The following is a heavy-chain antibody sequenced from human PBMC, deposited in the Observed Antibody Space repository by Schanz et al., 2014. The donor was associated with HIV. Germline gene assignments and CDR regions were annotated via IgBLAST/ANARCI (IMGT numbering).Heavy chain of an antibody. CDR2: INQDGSEK. CDR3: ARDWSYDPYYYYGMDV. V-gene: IGHV3-7*01. J-gene: IGHJ6*02. D-gene: IGHD5-12*01. CDR1: GFNFNSYG. Sequence: VQLVESGGGVVQPGRSLRLSCVASGFNFNSYGMHWVRQAPGKGLEWVANINQDGSEKYYVDSVKGRFTISRDNAENSLYLQMHSLRAEDTAVYYCARDWSYDPYYYYGMDVWGQGTTVTVSS.